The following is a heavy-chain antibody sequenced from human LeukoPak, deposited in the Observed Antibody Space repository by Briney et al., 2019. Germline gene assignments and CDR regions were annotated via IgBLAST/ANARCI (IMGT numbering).Heavy chain of an antibody. D-gene: IGHD3-22*01. J-gene: IGHJ4*02. CDR2: FDPEDGET. CDR1: GYTLTELS. Sequence: ASVKVSCKVSGYTLTELSMHWVRQAPGKGLEWMGGFDPEDGETIYAQKFQGRVTMTEDTSTDTAYMELSSLRSEDTAVYYCARDRHYYDSSGYYSYDYWGQGTLVTVSS. CDR3: ARDRHYYDSSGYYSYDY. V-gene: IGHV1-24*01.